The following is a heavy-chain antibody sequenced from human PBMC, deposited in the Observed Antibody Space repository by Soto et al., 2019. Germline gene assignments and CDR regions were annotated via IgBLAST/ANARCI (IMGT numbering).Heavy chain of an antibody. CDR1: GYLFTSSD. CDR2: LNPTTGNT. Sequence: GASVKVSCKASGYLFTSSDINWVRQATGQGLEWMGWLNPTTGNTGYAQKFQGRVTITRDTSASTAYMELSSLRSEDTAVYYCARGFPLWFDPWGQGTLVTVSS. J-gene: IGHJ5*02. V-gene: IGHV1-8*01. CDR3: ARGFPLWFDP.